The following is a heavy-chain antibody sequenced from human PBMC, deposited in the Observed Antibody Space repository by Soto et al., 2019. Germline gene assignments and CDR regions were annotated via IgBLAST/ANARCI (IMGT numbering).Heavy chain of an antibody. Sequence: QVQLVQSGAEVKKPGSSVKVSCKASGGTFSSYAISWVRQAPGQGLEWMGGIIPIFGTANYAQKFQGRVTITADESTSPGYIELSSLRAEETAVYYCARGCISTSCPMEFDYWGQGTLVTVSS. CDR1: GGTFSSYA. CDR2: IIPIFGTA. CDR3: ARGCISTSCPMEFDY. J-gene: IGHJ4*02. D-gene: IGHD2-2*01. V-gene: IGHV1-69*12.